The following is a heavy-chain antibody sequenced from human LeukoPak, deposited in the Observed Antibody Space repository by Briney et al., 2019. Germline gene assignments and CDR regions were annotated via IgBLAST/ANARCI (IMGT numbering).Heavy chain of an antibody. D-gene: IGHD6-19*01. CDR3: AKVLYSSGLYGNY. J-gene: IGHJ4*02. CDR1: GFTFSSYA. Sequence: PGGSLRLSCAASGFTFSSYAMTWVRQAPGKGLEWVSATTGSGGSTYYADSVKGRFTISRDNSKNTLYLQMNSLRGEDTAVYYCAKVLYSSGLYGNYWGQGTLVTVSS. CDR2: TTGSGGST. V-gene: IGHV3-23*01.